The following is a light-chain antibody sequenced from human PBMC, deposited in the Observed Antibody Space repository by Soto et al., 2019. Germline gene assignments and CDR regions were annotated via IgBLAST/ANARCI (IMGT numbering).Light chain of an antibody. CDR1: HSVSSY. J-gene: IGKJ1*01. Sequence: ESVLTQSPATLSLSPWKRATISCRASHSVSSYLARYQQKPGQAPRILIYDVSNRVTGIPARFSGSGSGTDLTLTISSLEPEDFAVYSCQQRSHWPSWTFGQGTKVDIK. V-gene: IGKV3-11*01. CDR2: DVS. CDR3: QQRSHWPSWT.